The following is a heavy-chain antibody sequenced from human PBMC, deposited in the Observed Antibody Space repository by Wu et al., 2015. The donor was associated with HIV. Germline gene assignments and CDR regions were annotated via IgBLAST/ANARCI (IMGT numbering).Heavy chain of an antibody. CDR3: ARGLNYDSSGYHYYYYGMDV. Sequence: QVQLVQSGAEVKKPGSSVKVSCKASGGTFSSYAISWVRQAPGQGLEWMGRIIPIFGTANYAQKFQGRVTITADESTSTAYMELSSLRSEDTAVYYCARGLNYDSSGYHYYYYGMDVWGQGTTVTGLL. V-gene: IGHV1-69*13. CDR2: IIPIFGTA. D-gene: IGHD3-22*01. J-gene: IGHJ6*02. CDR1: GGTFSSYA.